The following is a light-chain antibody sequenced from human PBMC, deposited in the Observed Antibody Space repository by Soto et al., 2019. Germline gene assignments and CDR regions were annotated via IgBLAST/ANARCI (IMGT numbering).Light chain of an antibody. J-gene: IGLJ2*01. V-gene: IGLV2-14*01. CDR3: SSYTSSSTPVV. Sequence: QSALTQPASVSGSPGQSITISCTGSGSDVGAYNYVSWYQQHPGKAPKLLIFEVTTRPSGVSDRFSGSKSGNTASLTISSLQAEDEADYYCSSYTSSSTPVVFGGGTKLTVL. CDR2: EVT. CDR1: GSDVGAYNY.